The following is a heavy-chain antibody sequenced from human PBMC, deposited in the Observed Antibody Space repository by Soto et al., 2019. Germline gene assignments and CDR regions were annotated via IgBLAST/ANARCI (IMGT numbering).Heavy chain of an antibody. V-gene: IGHV5-10-1*01. Sequence: GESLKISCKGSGYSFTSYWISWVRQMPGKGLEWMGRIDPSDSYTNYSPSFQGHVTISADKSISTAYLQWSSLKASDTAMYYCARLSCSGGSCSLTPNYYYYGMDVCGQGTTVTVSS. CDR1: GYSFTSYW. CDR3: ARLSCSGGSCSLTPNYYYYGMDV. J-gene: IGHJ6*02. CDR2: IDPSDSYT. D-gene: IGHD2-15*01.